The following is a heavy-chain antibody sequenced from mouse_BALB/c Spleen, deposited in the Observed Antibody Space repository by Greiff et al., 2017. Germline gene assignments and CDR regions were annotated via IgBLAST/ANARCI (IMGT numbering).Heavy chain of an antibody. D-gene: IGHD1-1*01. CDR2: ISYSGST. J-gene: IGHJ4*01. V-gene: IGHV3-2*02. CDR1: GYSITSDYA. CDR3: AREGLRDYAMDY. Sequence: DVQLQESGPGLVKPSQSLSLTCTVTGYSITSDYAWNWIRQFPGNKLEWMGYISYSGSTSYNPSLKSRISITRDTSKNQFFLQLNSVTTEDTATYYCAREGLRDYAMDYWGQGTSVTVSS.